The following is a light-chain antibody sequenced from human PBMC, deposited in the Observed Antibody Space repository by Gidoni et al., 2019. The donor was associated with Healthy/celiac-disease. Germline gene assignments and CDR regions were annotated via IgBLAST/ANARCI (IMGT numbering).Light chain of an antibody. Sequence: IVLTQSPATLSLSPGERATLSCRASQSVSSYLAWYQQKPGQAPGLLIYDASNRATGIPARFSGSGSGTDFTLTISSLEPEDFAVYYCQQRSNWPPMYTFGQGTKLEIK. J-gene: IGKJ2*01. CDR1: QSVSSY. CDR2: DAS. V-gene: IGKV3-11*01. CDR3: QQRSNWPPMYT.